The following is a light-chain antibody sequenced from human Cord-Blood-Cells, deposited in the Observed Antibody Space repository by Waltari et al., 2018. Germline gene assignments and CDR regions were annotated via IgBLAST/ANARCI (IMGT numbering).Light chain of an antibody. Sequence: QSVLAQPPSASGTPGQGVPISCSGSSSNIGSNYVSWYQQLPGTAPNLLIYRNNPRPSGVPDRFSGSKSGTSASLAISGLRSEDEADYYCAAWDDSLSGPVFGGGTKLTVL. CDR1: SSNIGSNY. CDR2: RNN. J-gene: IGLJ3*02. V-gene: IGLV1-47*01. CDR3: AAWDDSLSGPV.